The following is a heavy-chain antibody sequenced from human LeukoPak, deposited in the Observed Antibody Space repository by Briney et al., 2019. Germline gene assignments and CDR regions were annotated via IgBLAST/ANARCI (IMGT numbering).Heavy chain of an antibody. Sequence: PGGSLRLSCAASGFTFSSYEMNWVRQAPGKGLEWVPYISSSGSTIYYADSVKGRSTISRDNAKNLLYLQMNSLRAEDTAVYYCARYAGPFDYWGQGTLVTVSS. CDR1: GFTFSSYE. J-gene: IGHJ4*02. CDR3: ARYAGPFDY. CDR2: ISSSGSTI. V-gene: IGHV3-48*03.